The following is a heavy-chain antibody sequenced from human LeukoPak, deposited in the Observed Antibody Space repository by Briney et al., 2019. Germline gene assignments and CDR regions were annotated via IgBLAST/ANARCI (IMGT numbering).Heavy chain of an antibody. CDR1: GFTFSSYS. J-gene: IGHJ4*02. V-gene: IGHV3-21*01. CDR2: ISSSSYI. D-gene: IGHD3-9*01. Sequence: KAGGSLRLSCAASGFTFSSYSINWVRQAPGKGLEWVSSISSSSYIYYADSVKGRFTISRDNAKNSLYLQMNSLRAEDTAVYYCARDSYYDILTGYLRYFDYWGQGTLVTVSS. CDR3: ARDSYYDILTGYLRYFDY.